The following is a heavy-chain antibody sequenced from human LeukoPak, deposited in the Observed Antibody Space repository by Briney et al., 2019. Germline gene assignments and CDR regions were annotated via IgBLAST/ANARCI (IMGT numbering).Heavy chain of an antibody. CDR2: ISSRGSTI. J-gene: IGHJ6*02. CDR3: ARHDTAMATDYGMDV. D-gene: IGHD5-18*01. V-gene: IGHV3-11*01. Sequence: GGSLRLSCEASGFTFSDYYMSWIRQAPGQGLEWVSYISSRGSTIYYAASVKGRFTISRDNAKNSPYLQMNSLRAEDTAVYYCARHDTAMATDYGMDVWGQGTTVTVSS. CDR1: GFTFSDYY.